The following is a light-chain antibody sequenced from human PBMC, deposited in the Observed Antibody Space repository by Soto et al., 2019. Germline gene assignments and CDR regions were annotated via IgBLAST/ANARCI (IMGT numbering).Light chain of an antibody. Sequence: EIVMTQSPAPPFVSPGDSATLSCRASDRVNINFAWYQQKGGQAPRLLIYRASTRTTGIPARFSGSGSGTDFTLTISRLEPEDFAVYYCQQYGSSPRTFGQGTKVDIK. CDR3: QQYGSSPRT. V-gene: IGKV3-15*01. CDR2: RAS. J-gene: IGKJ1*01. CDR1: DRVNIN.